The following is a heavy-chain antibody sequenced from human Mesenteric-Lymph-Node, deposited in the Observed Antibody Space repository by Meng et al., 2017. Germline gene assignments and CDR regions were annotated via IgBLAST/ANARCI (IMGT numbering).Heavy chain of an antibody. CDR2: ISNVNNHI. CDR1: GFTFSSYG. J-gene: IGHJ4*02. CDR3: ARVFVSGPPDF. D-gene: IGHD3-16*01. V-gene: IGHV3-21*01. Sequence: GESLKISCAASGFTFSSYGMNWVRQAPGKGLEWISFISNVNNHIYYADSVKGRFTISRDNAQNSLYLQMNSLRAEDTAVYYCARVFVSGPPDFWGQGTLVTVSS.